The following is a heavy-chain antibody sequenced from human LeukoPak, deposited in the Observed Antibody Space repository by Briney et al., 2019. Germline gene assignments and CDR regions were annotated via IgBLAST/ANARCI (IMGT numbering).Heavy chain of an antibody. J-gene: IGHJ6*03. CDR3: ARMYFGDYKDMDV. V-gene: IGHV2-70*11. CDR2: IDWDDDK. CDR1: GFSLLTSGVS. Sequence: SGPALVEPTQTLTLPCTFSGFSLLTSGVSVTWIRQPPGRVLEWLARIDWDDDKYYNTSLEARLTISKDTSKNQVILTVTDMDPVDSATYYCARMYFGDYKDMDVWGKGTTVTLSS. D-gene: IGHD3-10*01.